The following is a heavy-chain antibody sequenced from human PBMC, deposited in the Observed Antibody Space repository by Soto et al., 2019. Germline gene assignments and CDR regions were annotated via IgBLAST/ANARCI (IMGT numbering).Heavy chain of an antibody. CDR3: AKDHKDIVVVPAAILLYYYGMDV. Sequence: GESLKISCKGSVYTFTDYWIGWVRQLPGKGLEWMGIIYPGDSDTRYSPSFQGHVTITVDKSTSTAYLQWNTLKASDTAVYYCAKDHKDIVVVPAAILLYYYGMDVWGQGTTVTVSS. J-gene: IGHJ6*02. V-gene: IGHV5-51*01. CDR1: VYTFTDYW. CDR2: IYPGDSDT. D-gene: IGHD2-2*02.